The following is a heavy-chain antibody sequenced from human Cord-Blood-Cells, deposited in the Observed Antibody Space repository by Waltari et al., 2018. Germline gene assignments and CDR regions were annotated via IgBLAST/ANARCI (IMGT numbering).Heavy chain of an antibody. Sequence: QVQLVQSGAEVKKPGSSVKVSCKASGGNFRSYAISWVRQAPGQGLEWMGGIIPIFGTANYAQKFQGRVTITADESTSTAYMELSSLRSEDTAVYYCARARSSSWRDTNNWFDPWGQGTLVTVSS. J-gene: IGHJ5*02. CDR1: GGNFRSYA. V-gene: IGHV1-69*01. D-gene: IGHD6-13*01. CDR3: ARARSSSWRDTNNWFDP. CDR2: IIPIFGTA.